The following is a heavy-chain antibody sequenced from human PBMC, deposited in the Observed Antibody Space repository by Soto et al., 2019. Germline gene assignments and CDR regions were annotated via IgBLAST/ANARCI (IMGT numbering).Heavy chain of an antibody. Sequence: EVQLVESGGGLIQPGGSLRLSCAASGFTVSSNYMSWVRQAPGKGLEWVSVIYSGGSTYYADSVKGRFTIPRDNSKNTLDLQMNSLRGEETAVYYCSRGGGYCSSTSCYVGDDAFDIWGQGTMVTVSS. J-gene: IGHJ3*02. V-gene: IGHV3-53*01. CDR1: GFTVSSNY. CDR3: SRGGGYCSSTSCYVGDDAFDI. D-gene: IGHD2-2*01. CDR2: IYSGGST.